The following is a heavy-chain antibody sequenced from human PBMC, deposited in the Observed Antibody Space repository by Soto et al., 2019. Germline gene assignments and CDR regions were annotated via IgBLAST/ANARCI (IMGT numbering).Heavy chain of an antibody. J-gene: IGHJ4*02. CDR1: GFTFSDYS. CDR3: ATNNWNVPFDY. Sequence: DVQLVESGGGLIQPGGSLRLSCAASGFTFSDYSMNWVRQAPGKGLEWVSYISSSSSRRDYADSVKGRFTISRDNAKKSLYLQMNSLRDDDTAVYYCATNNWNVPFDYWGQGTLVTVSS. CDR2: ISSSSSRR. V-gene: IGHV3-48*02. D-gene: IGHD1-1*01.